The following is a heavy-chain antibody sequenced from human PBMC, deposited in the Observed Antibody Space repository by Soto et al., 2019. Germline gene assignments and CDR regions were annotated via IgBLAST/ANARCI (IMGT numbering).Heavy chain of an antibody. CDR3: VRGGGGYGNGMIDY. CDR1: GGSISNYY. J-gene: IGHJ4*02. CDR2: ISYIGTT. V-gene: IGHV4-59*01. Sequence: SETLSLTCTVSGGSISNYYWSWIRQSPGKGLEWIGYISYIGTTNYNPSLKSRVTISVDTSKNQFSLRLTSVTAADTAVYYCVRGGGGYGNGMIDYWGQGTPVTVSS. D-gene: IGHD5-18*01.